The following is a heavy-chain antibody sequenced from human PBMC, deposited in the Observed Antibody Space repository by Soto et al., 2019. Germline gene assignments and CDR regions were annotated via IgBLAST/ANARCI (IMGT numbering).Heavy chain of an antibody. CDR2: ISSSSSTI. CDR3: ARCYYDSSGYFNFDY. CDR1: GFTFSSYS. V-gene: IGHV3-48*02. D-gene: IGHD3-22*01. J-gene: IGHJ4*02. Sequence: PGGSLRLSCAASGFTFSSYSMNWVRQAPGKGLEWVSYISSSSSTIYYADSVKGRFTISRDNAKNSLYLQMNSLRDEDTAVYYCARCYYDSSGYFNFDYWGQGTLVTVSS.